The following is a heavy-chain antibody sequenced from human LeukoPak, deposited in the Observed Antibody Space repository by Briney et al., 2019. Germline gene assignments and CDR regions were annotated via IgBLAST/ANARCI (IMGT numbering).Heavy chain of an antibody. Sequence: SQTLSLTCTVSGGSISSGGYYWSWIRQHPGKDLEWIGYIYYSGSTYYNPSHKSRITISLDTSKNQFSLNLMSVTAADTAVYYCARGGYYDFWSGYYMIDYFDYWGQGTLVTVSS. J-gene: IGHJ4*02. CDR2: IYYSGST. CDR1: GGSISSGGYY. D-gene: IGHD3-3*01. V-gene: IGHV4-31*03. CDR3: ARGGYYDFWSGYYMIDYFDY.